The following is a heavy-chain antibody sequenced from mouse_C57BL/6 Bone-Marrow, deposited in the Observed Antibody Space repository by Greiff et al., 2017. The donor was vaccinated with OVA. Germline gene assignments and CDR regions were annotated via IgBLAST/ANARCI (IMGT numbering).Heavy chain of an antibody. D-gene: IGHD2-3*01. CDR1: GYTFTSYW. CDR2: IDPSDSYT. CDR3: AREEGWLPPWFAY. J-gene: IGHJ3*01. V-gene: IGHV1-69*01. Sequence: QVQLQQPGAELVMPGASVKLSCKASGYTFTSYWMHWVKQRPGQGLEWIGEIDPSDSYTNYNQKFKGKSTLTVDKSSSPAYMQLSSLTSEDSAVYYCAREEGWLPPWFAYWGQGTLVTVSA.